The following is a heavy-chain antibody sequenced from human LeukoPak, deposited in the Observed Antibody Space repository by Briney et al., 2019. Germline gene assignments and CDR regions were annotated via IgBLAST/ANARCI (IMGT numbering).Heavy chain of an antibody. J-gene: IGHJ3*02. CDR1: GGSISSSSYY. CDR2: INHSGST. D-gene: IGHD3-22*01. Sequence: SETLSLTCTVSGGSISSSSYYWGWIRQPPGKGLEWIGEINHSGSTNYNPSLKSRVTIAVDTSKNQFSLKLNSVTAADTAVYYCARGSYYDSSGYSHDAFDIWGQGTMVTVSS. V-gene: IGHV4-39*07. CDR3: ARGSYYDSSGYSHDAFDI.